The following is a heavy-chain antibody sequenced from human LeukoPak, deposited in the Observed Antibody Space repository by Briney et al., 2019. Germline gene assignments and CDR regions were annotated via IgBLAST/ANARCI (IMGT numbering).Heavy chain of an antibody. J-gene: IGHJ4*02. V-gene: IGHV1-69*13. Sequence: SVKVSCKASGYTFTSYYMHWVRQAPGQGLEWMGGIIPIFGTATYAQKFQGRITITADESTSTAYMELSSLRSEDAAVYYCARGQAGGFSGYDPGFWGQGSLVTVSS. D-gene: IGHD5-12*01. CDR2: IIPIFGTA. CDR1: GYTFTSYY. CDR3: ARGQAGGFSGYDPGF.